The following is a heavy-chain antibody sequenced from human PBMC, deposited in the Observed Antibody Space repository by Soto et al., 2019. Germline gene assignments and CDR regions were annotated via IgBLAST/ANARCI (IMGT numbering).Heavy chain of an antibody. V-gene: IGHV4-31*03. J-gene: IGHJ5*02. CDR2: IYYSGST. D-gene: IGHD3-10*01. CDR1: GGSISSGGYY. CDR3: ARGVLP. Sequence: QVQLQESGPGLVKPSQTLSLTCTVSGGSISSGGYYWSWIRQHPGKGLEWIGSIYYSGSTYYNPFLKKRVTLSGGPAKNQFSLKLRSGAGADPAVYYFARGVLPWGQGTLVTVSS.